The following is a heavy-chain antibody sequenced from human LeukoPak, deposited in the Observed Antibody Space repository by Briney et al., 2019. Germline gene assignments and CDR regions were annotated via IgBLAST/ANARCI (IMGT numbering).Heavy chain of an antibody. D-gene: IGHD1-26*01. CDR3: ARLGGSYYTY. J-gene: IGHJ4*02. Sequence: GGSLRLSCVASGFAFSSYWMSWVRQAPGKGLEWVANIKQDGGEKYYVDSVKGRFTISRDNAKNSLLLQMNSLRVEDTAVYYCARLGGSYYTYWGQGTLATVSS. CDR1: GFAFSSYW. CDR2: IKQDGGEK. V-gene: IGHV3-7*01.